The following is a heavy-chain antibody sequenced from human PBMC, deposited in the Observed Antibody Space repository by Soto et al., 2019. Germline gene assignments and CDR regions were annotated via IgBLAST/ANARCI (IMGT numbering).Heavy chain of an antibody. CDR2: ISSSSSTI. D-gene: IGHD3-3*01. Sequence: EVQLVESGGGLVQPGGSLRLSCVVSGFTFSGYSMNWVRQAPGKGLEWVSYISSSSSTIYYADSVKGRFTISRDNAKNSLYLQMNSLRAEDTAVYYCVRGRAVTTSGPNCDYWGQGTLVTVSS. CDR1: GFTFSGYS. CDR3: VRGRAVTTSGPNCDY. J-gene: IGHJ4*02. V-gene: IGHV3-48*01.